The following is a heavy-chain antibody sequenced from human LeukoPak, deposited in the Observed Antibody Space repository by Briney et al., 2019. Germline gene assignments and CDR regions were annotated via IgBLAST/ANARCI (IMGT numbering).Heavy chain of an antibody. Sequence: SETLSLTCAVSGYSISSSSYYWGWIRQPPGKGLEWIGSIYYSGSTYYNPSLKSRVTISVDTSKNQFSLKLSSVTAADTAVYYCARLQDTAMVFDYWGQGILVTVSS. D-gene: IGHD5-18*01. V-gene: IGHV4-39*01. CDR2: IYYSGST. CDR1: GYSISSSSYY. J-gene: IGHJ4*02. CDR3: ARLQDTAMVFDY.